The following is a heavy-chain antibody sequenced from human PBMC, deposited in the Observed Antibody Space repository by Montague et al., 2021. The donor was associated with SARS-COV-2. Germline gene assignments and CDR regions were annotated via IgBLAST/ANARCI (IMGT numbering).Heavy chain of an antibody. CDR3: ASGMFDT. V-gene: IGHV3-66*01. CDR2: IYSSGNT. J-gene: IGHJ5*02. CDR1: GFTVSSTY. Sequence: SLRLSCAASGFTVSSTYMSWVRQAPGKGLEWISDIYSSGNTYHADSMKDRFTISRDNSKNTVYLQMHILRAEDTAVYYCASGMFDTWGQGTLVTVSS.